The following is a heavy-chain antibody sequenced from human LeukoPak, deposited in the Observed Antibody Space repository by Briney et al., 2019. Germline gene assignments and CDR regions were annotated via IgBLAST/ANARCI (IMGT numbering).Heavy chain of an antibody. CDR1: GFTLNNYA. Sequence: GGSLRLSCAASGFTLNNYAMSWVRQAPGKGLEWVSIINNSGGSTYYADPVKGRFTISRDNSKNTLYLQMNSLRAEDTAVYYCTREPADYGDYVSRDYWGQGTLVTVSS. D-gene: IGHD4-17*01. V-gene: IGHV3-23*01. CDR3: TREPADYGDYVSRDY. CDR2: INNSGGST. J-gene: IGHJ4*02.